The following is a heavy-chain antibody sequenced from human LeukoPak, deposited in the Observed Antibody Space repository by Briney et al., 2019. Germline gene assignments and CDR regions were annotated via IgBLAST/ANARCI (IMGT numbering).Heavy chain of an antibody. Sequence: GGSLRLSCAASGFTFDDYAMHWVRQAPGKGLEWVSGISWNSGSIGYADSVKGRFTISRDNAKNSLYLQMNSLRAEDTALYYCAKGRFGATRHYFDYWGQGTLVTVSS. J-gene: IGHJ4*02. CDR3: AKGRFGATRHYFDY. D-gene: IGHD1-26*01. CDR2: ISWNSGSI. CDR1: GFTFDDYA. V-gene: IGHV3-9*01.